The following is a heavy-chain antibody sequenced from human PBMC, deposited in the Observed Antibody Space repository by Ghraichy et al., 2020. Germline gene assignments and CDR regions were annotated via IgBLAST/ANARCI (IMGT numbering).Heavy chain of an antibody. J-gene: IGHJ6*02. CDR2: IYTSGST. CDR3: ARQDHYYGMDV. Sequence: SETLSLTCTVSGGSISSYYWSWIRQPPGKGLEWIGYIYTSGSTNYNPSLKSRVTISVDTSKNQFSLKLSSVTAADTAVYYCARQDHYYGMDVWGQGTTVTVSS. CDR1: GGSISSYY. V-gene: IGHV4-4*09.